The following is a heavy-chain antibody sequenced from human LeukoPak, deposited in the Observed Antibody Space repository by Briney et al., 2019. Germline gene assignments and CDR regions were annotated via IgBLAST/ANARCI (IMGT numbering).Heavy chain of an antibody. Sequence: GGSLRLSCAASGFTFSTFPMHWVRQAPGKGLQWLAVVSQDGAHTYSADSVKGRFTISRDNSKNTLFLQMNRLTTEDMAVYYCARGAGTTVYYIDVWGNGTTVTVSS. V-gene: IGHV3-30*01. CDR2: VSQDGAHT. CDR3: ARGAGTTVYYIDV. CDR1: GFTFSTFP. D-gene: IGHD1-7*01. J-gene: IGHJ6*03.